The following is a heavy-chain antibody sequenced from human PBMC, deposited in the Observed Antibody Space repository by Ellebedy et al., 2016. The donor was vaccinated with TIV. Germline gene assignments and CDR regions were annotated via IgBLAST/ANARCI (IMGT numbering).Heavy chain of an antibody. CDR1: GGSISSSGYY. V-gene: IGHV4-39*07. Sequence: SETLSLTCSVSGGSISSSGYYWDWIRQPPGKGLEWIGSIYYSGSTHYNPSLKSRVTISIDTSRNQFSLKLSSVTAAYTAVYYCARGRSFEAFDIWGQGTMVTVSS. CDR2: IYYSGST. J-gene: IGHJ3*02. CDR3: ARGRSFEAFDI.